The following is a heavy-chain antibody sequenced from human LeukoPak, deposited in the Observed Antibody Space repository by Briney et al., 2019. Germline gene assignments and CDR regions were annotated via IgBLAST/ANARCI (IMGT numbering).Heavy chain of an antibody. J-gene: IGHJ4*02. CDR3: ARADGCNNYFDY. D-gene: IGHD5-24*01. Sequence: ASVKASCKASGYTFTSYDINWVRQAPGQGLEWMAIINPSGGSTSYAQKFQGRVTMTRDTSTSTVYMELSSLRSEDTAVYYCARADGCNNYFDYWGQGTLVTVSS. V-gene: IGHV1-46*01. CDR2: INPSGGST. CDR1: GYTFTSYD.